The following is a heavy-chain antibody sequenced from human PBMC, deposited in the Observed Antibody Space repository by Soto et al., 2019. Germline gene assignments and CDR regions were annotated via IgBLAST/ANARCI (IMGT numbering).Heavy chain of an antibody. V-gene: IGHV4-30-4*01. D-gene: IGHD4-17*01. Sequence: SETLSLTCTVSGGSISSGDYYWSWIRQPPGKGLEWIGYIYYSGSTYYNPSLKSRVTISVDTSKNQFSLKLSSVTAADTAVYYCARVTLHGDYTGPFDYWGQGTLVTVSS. CDR1: GGSISSGDYY. CDR3: ARVTLHGDYTGPFDY. CDR2: IYYSGST. J-gene: IGHJ4*02.